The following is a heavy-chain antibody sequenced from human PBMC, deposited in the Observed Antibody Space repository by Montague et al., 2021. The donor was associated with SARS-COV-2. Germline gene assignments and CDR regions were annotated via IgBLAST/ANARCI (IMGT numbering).Heavy chain of an antibody. CDR2: IYYSGST. J-gene: IGHJ3*02. Sequence: SETLSPTCTVSGGSISSYYWSWIRQPPGKGLEWIGYIYYSGSTNYNPSLKSRVTISVDTSKNQFSLKLCSVTAADTAVYYCARGSGWMGNAFDIWGQGTMVTVSS. CDR3: ARGSGWMGNAFDI. CDR1: GGSISSYY. V-gene: IGHV4-59*01. D-gene: IGHD6-19*01.